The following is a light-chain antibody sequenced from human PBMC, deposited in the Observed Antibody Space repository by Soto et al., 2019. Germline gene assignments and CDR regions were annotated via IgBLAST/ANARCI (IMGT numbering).Light chain of an antibody. CDR3: QQFNSYPT. Sequence: DIQLTQSPSFLSASVGDGFTITCRASQGISSYLAWYQQRPGKAPKLLIYAASTLQSGVPSRFSGSGSGTEFTLTISSLQPEDFATYYCQQFNSYPTFGGGTKVDIK. CDR1: QGISSY. CDR2: AAS. J-gene: IGKJ4*01. V-gene: IGKV1-9*01.